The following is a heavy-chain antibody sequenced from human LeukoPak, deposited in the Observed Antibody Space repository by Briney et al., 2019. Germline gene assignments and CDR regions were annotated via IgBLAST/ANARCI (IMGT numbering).Heavy chain of an antibody. V-gene: IGHV3-53*01. CDR1: GFTVSSNY. Sequence: AGGSLRLSCAASGFTVSSNYMSWVRQAPGKGLEWVSVIYSGGRTYYADSVEGRFTISRDNSKNTLYPQMNSLRAEDTAVYHCAKERVSSGYFDYWGQGTLVTVSS. D-gene: IGHD3-22*01. CDR2: IYSGGRT. CDR3: AKERVSSGYFDY. J-gene: IGHJ4*02.